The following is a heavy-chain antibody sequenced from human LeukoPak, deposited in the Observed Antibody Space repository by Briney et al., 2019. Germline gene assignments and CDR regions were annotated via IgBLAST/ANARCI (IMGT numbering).Heavy chain of an antibody. CDR1: GFTFSTYA. Sequence: HGGPLRLSCAASGFTFSTYAMSWVRQAPGKGLEWVSTISSRGSTIYYADSVKGRFTISRDNAKNSLYLQMNSLRAEDTAVYYCARRWPSGAFDIWGQGTMVTVSS. J-gene: IGHJ3*02. CDR3: ARRWPSGAFDI. D-gene: IGHD2-15*01. V-gene: IGHV3-11*01. CDR2: ISSRGSTI.